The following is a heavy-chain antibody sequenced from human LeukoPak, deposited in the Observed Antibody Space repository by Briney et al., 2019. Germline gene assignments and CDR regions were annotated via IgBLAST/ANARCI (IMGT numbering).Heavy chain of an antibody. D-gene: IGHD3-10*01. V-gene: IGHV3-23*01. J-gene: IGHJ4*02. CDR3: ARATPNPVTGEYYFDY. CDR2: IYENGGTT. Sequence: GGSLRLSCVGSGFTFRSHAMSWARQAPEKGLEFVSGIYENGGTTYYADSVKGRFSISRDNSKNTLYLQMNSLRAEDTAVYYCARATPNPVTGEYYFDYWGQGTLVTVSS. CDR1: GFTFRSHA.